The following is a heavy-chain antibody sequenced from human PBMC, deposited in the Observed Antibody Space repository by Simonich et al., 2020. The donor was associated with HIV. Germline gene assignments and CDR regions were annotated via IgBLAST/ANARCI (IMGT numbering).Heavy chain of an antibody. V-gene: IGHV4-39*01. D-gene: IGHD3-22*01. Sequence: QLQLQESGPGLVKPSETLSLTCPVSGGSISSSSYYWGWIRQPPGKGLEWIGRIYYSGSTHYTPSLKSRVTIFVDTSKNQFSLKLSSVTAADTAVYYCARQTSVGPTMIVPYYFDYWGQGTLVTVSS. CDR2: IYYSGST. CDR1: GGSISSSSYY. CDR3: ARQTSVGPTMIVPYYFDY. J-gene: IGHJ4*02.